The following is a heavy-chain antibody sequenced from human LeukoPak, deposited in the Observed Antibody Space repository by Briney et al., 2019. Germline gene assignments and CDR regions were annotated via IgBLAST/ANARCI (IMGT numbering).Heavy chain of an antibody. Sequence: ASVKVSCKASGYTFTSYAMNWVRQAPGQGLEWMGWINTDTGNPTYAQGFTGRFVFSLDTSVSTAYLQISSLKAEDTAVYYCARGPATYYYYMDVWGKGTTVTVSS. CDR3: ARGPATYYYYMDV. D-gene: IGHD2-15*01. V-gene: IGHV7-4-1*02. CDR1: GYTFTSYA. CDR2: INTDTGNP. J-gene: IGHJ6*03.